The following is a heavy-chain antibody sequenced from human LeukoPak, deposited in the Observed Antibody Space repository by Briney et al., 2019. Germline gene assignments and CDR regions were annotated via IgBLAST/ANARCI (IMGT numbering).Heavy chain of an antibody. V-gene: IGHV4-39*07. J-gene: IGHJ5*02. CDR3: ARGLGNYDFWSGYYSNWFDP. CDR2: INHSGST. CDR1: GGSISGSSYY. Sequence: SETLSLTCTVSGGSISGSSYYWGWIRQPPGKGLEWIGEINHSGSTNYNPSLKSRVTISVDTSKNQFSLKLSSVTAADTAVYYWARGLGNYDFWSGYYSNWFDPWGQEPWSPSPQ. D-gene: IGHD3-3*01.